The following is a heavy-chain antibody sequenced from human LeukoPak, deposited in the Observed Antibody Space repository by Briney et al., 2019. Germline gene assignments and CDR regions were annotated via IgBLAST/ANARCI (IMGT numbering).Heavy chain of an antibody. D-gene: IGHD2-15*01. J-gene: IGHJ4*02. CDR1: GYIFAIYW. Sequence: GESLKISCKGSGYIFAIYWIGWVRQMPGKGLEWMGITYPGDSDTTYSPSFQGQVTISADKSISTAYLQWSSLKASDTAMYYCARQRCSGGACYSDYWGQGTLVTVSS. CDR3: ARQRCSGGACYSDY. V-gene: IGHV5-51*01. CDR2: TYPGDSDT.